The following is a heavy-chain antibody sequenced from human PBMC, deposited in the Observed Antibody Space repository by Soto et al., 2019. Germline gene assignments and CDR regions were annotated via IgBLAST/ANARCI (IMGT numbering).Heavy chain of an antibody. V-gene: IGHV3-21*04. D-gene: IGHD2-2*01. J-gene: IGHJ5*02. CDR3: AKDISFKYQPAGVNWFDP. CDR2: ISSSSSYT. Sequence: GGSLRLSCAASGFTFSSYSMNWVRQAPGKGLEWVSSISSSSSYTYYAGSVKGRFTISRDNAKNSLYLQMNSLRAEDTALYYCAKDISFKYQPAGVNWFDPWGQGTLVTVSS. CDR1: GFTFSSYS.